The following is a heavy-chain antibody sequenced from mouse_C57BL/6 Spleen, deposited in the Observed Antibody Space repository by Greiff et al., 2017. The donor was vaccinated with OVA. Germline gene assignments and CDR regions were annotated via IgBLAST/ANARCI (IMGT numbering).Heavy chain of an antibody. CDR3: ARSGGYDPGKNAMDY. V-gene: IGHV1-64*01. D-gene: IGHD2-2*01. CDR1: GYTFTSYW. CDR2: IHPNSGST. J-gene: IGHJ4*01. Sequence: QVQLQQPGAELVKPGASVKLSCKASGYTFTSYWMHWVKQRPGQGLEWIGMIHPNSGSTNYNEKFKSKATLTVDKSSSTAYMQLSSLTSEDSAVYYCARSGGYDPGKNAMDYWGQGTSVTVSS.